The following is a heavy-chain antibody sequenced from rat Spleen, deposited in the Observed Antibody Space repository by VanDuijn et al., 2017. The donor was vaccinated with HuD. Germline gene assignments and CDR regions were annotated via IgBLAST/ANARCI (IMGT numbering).Heavy chain of an antibody. V-gene: IGHV5-29*01. CDR1: GFTFNNYG. D-gene: IGHD1-9*01. Sequence: EVQLVESGGGLVQPGRSLKLSCAASGFTFNNYGMAWVRQAPTKGLEWVATFSYDGFTTYYRDSVRGRFTIFSDDAKTTLYLQMDSLRSEDTATYYCARGYYGYNYGYWGQGTLVTVSS. CDR2: FSYDGFTT. J-gene: IGHJ3*01. CDR3: ARGYYGYNYGY.